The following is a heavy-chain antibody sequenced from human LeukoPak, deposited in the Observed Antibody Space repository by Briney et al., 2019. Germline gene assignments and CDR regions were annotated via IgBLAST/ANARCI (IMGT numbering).Heavy chain of an antibody. Sequence: PSETLSLTCTVSGGSISTYSWSWVRQTPDKGLEWIGSIVSTGTKYKPSLESRVAISVDTSKNPFPLRLNSLTTADTASYFCAIDTTVASGMQYWGPGTLVTVSS. CDR3: AIDTTVASGMQY. D-gene: IGHD5-12*01. V-gene: IGHV4-59*01. J-gene: IGHJ4*02. CDR1: GGSISTYS. CDR2: IVSTGT.